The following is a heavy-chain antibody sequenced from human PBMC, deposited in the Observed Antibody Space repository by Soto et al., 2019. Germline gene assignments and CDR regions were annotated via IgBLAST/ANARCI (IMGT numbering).Heavy chain of an antibody. D-gene: IGHD3-22*01. V-gene: IGHV3-23*01. CDR1: GFTFSSYG. CDR2: ISGSGDIT. CDR3: AKAKYYD. Sequence: EVQLLESGGGMEKPGGSLRLSCAASGFTFSSYGMTWVRQAPGKGLEWVSGISGSGDITVYADSVKGRFTISRDNSKNTLYLQMNSLRAEDTAVYYCAKAKYYDWGQGTLVPVSS. J-gene: IGHJ4*02.